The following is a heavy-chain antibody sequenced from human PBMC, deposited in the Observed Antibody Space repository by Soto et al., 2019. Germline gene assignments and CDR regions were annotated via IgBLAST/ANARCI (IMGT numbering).Heavy chain of an antibody. CDR1: GFTFSSYV. CDR2: IGGTSGST. D-gene: IGHD3-16*01. Sequence: GSLRLSCVASGFTFSSYVMGWVRQAPGKGLEWVSAIGGTSGSTYYAASVKGRFTISRDNSKNTVYMQVNSLRAEDTAVYYCAKRRGEGYFDYWGQGTLVTVSS. CDR3: AKRRGEGYFDY. J-gene: IGHJ4*02. V-gene: IGHV3-23*01.